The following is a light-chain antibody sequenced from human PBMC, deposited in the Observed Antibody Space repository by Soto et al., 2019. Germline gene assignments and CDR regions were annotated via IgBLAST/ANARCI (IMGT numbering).Light chain of an antibody. CDR1: SSAVGYNY. CDR2: DVS. CDR3: CSNAGNVV. J-gene: IGLJ2*01. Sequence: QSALTQPRSVSGSPGQSVTISCTGTSSAVGYNYVSWYQQHPGKAPKLIIYDVSKRPSGVPHRFSGSKSGNTASLTISGLQTEDEADYYCCSNAGNVVFGGGTQLTVL. V-gene: IGLV2-11*01.